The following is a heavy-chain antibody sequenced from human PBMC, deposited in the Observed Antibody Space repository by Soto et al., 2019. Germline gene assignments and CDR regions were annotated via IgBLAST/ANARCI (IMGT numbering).Heavy chain of an antibody. V-gene: IGHV3-30*18. CDR2: ISYDGSNK. CDR1: GFTFSSYG. CDR3: AKSRGSGNNGMDV. Sequence: PGGSLRLSCAASGFTFSSYGMHWVRQAPGKGLEWVAVISYDGSNKYYADSVKGRFTISRDNSKNTLYLQMNSLRAEDTAVYYCAKSRGSGNNGMDVWGQGTTVTVSS. J-gene: IGHJ6*02. D-gene: IGHD3-10*01.